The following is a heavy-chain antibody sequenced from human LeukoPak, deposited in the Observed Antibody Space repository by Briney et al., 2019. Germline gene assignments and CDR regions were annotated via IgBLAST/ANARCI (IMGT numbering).Heavy chain of an antibody. CDR1: GGTFSSYA. CDR2: IIPIFGTA. V-gene: IGHV1-69*01. CDR3: ARDAPPSSWDPFDY. D-gene: IGHD6-13*01. J-gene: IGHJ4*02. Sequence: SVKVSCKASGGTFSSYAISWVRQATGQGLEWMGGIIPIFGTANYAQKFQGRVTITADDSTSTAYMELSSLRSEDTAVYYCARDAPPSSWDPFDYWGQGTLVTVSS.